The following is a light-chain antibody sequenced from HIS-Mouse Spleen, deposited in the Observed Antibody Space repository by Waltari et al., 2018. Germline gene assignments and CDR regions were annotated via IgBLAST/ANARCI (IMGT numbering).Light chain of an antibody. CDR1: SSYVGGYNY. CDR3: SSYTSSSFNVV. CDR2: DVS. V-gene: IGLV2-14*03. Sequence: QSALTQPASVSGSPGQSITISCTGTSSYVGGYNYVSWYQQHPGKAPKRMIYDVSNRLSGVSNRFSGSKSGTTASLTLSGLPAEDEADYYCSSYTSSSFNVVFGGGTKLTVL. J-gene: IGLJ2*01.